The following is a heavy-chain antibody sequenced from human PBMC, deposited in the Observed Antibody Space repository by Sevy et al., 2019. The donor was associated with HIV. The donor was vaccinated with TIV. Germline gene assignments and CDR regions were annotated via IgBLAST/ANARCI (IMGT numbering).Heavy chain of an antibody. V-gene: IGHV3-21*01. Sequence: GGSLRLSCVASGFTFSSYSMNWVRQAPGKGLEWVSSISSSSSYIYYADSVKGRFTISRDNAKNSLYLQMNSLRAEDTAVYYCARGRYQLLYAGGDYYGMDVWGQGTTVTVSS. CDR2: ISSSSSYI. CDR3: ARGRYQLLYAGGDYYGMDV. D-gene: IGHD2-2*02. CDR1: GFTFSSYS. J-gene: IGHJ6*02.